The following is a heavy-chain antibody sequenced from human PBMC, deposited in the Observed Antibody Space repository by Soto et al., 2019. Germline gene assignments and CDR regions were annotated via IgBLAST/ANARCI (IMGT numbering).Heavy chain of an antibody. Sequence: QVQLVESGGGVVQPGRSLRLSCAASGFTFSSYGMHWVRQAPGKGLEWVAVISYDGSNKYYADSVKGRFTISRDNSNNTLYLQMNSLRAEDTAVYYCAKDIYGNWRYFDWLFPDYWGQGTLVTVSS. CDR1: GFTFSSYG. J-gene: IGHJ4*02. CDR2: ISYDGSNK. D-gene: IGHD3-9*01. V-gene: IGHV3-30*18. CDR3: AKDIYGNWRYFDWLFPDY.